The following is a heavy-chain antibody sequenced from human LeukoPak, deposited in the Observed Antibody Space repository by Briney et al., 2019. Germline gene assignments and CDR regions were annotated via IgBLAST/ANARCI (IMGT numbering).Heavy chain of an antibody. D-gene: IGHD2-15*01. V-gene: IGHV4-31*03. CDR1: GGSISSGGYY. J-gene: IGHJ4*02. Sequence: PSQTLSLTCTVSGGSISSGGYYWSWIRQHPGKGLEWIGYIYYSGSTYYNPSLKSRVTISVDTSKNQFSLKLSSVTAADTAVYYCVRELCSGGSCYLDYWGQGTLVTVSS. CDR3: VRELCSGGSCYLDY. CDR2: IYYSGST.